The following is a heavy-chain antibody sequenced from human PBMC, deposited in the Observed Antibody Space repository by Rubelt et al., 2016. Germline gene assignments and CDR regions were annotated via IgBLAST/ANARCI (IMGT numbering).Heavy chain of an antibody. Sequence: QVQLVQSGAEVKKPGASVKVSCKASGYTFTSYGISWVRQAPGQGLEWMGWISAYNGNTNYAQKHQGRVTMTTDTSTSTAYMELRSLRSDDTAVYYCARVISGVEYSSSWHFDYWGQGTLVTVSS. CDR3: ARVISGVEYSSSWHFDY. V-gene: IGHV1-18*01. CDR1: GYTFTSYG. D-gene: IGHD6-13*01. J-gene: IGHJ4*02. CDR2: ISAYNGNT.